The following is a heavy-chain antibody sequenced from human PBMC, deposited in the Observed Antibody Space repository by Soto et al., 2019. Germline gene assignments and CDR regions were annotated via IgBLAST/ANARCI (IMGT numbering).Heavy chain of an antibody. CDR3: ARAPKVSGSSQTRPDF. V-gene: IGHV4-34*01. D-gene: IGHD6-6*01. CDR2: ISQSGNT. CDR1: SGSFSGYY. Sequence: SETLSLTCSIYSGSFSGYYWSWIRQPPGKGLEWIGEISQSGNTNYSPSLKSRVSISIDTSKKQFSLSLASVSAADTAVYYCARAPKVSGSSQTRPDFWGQGTLVTVSS. J-gene: IGHJ4*02.